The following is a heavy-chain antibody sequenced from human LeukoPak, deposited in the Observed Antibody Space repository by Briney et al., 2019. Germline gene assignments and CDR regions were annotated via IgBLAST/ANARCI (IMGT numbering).Heavy chain of an antibody. CDR3: ARVSGLDY. V-gene: IGHV3-23*01. Sequence: AGGSLRLSCAASGFTFSSYAMSWVRQAPGKGLEWVSAISGSGGSTYYADSVKGRFTISRDNAKNSLYLQMNSLRVEDTAVYYCARVSGLDYWGQGTLVTVSS. J-gene: IGHJ4*02. CDR2: ISGSGGST. CDR1: GFTFSSYA.